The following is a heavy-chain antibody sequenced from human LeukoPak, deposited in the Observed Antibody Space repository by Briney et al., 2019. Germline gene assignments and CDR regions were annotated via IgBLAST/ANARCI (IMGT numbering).Heavy chain of an antibody. CDR1: GFTFSSYA. Sequence: GGSLRLSCAASGFTFSSYAMHWVRQAPGKGLEWVAVISYDGSNKYYADSVKGRFTISRDNSKNTLYLQMNSLRAEDTAVYYCARGVWDYYDSSGYYFDYWGQGTLVTVSS. V-gene: IGHV3-30*04. CDR3: ARGVWDYYDSSGYYFDY. J-gene: IGHJ4*02. CDR2: ISYDGSNK. D-gene: IGHD3-22*01.